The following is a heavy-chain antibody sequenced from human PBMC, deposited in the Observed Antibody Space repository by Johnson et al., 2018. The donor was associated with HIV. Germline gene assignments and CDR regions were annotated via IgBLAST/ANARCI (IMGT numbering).Heavy chain of an antibody. CDR3: ARKKTAARGAFDI. V-gene: IGHV3-7*04. CDR2: IKQDGSER. J-gene: IGHJ3*02. CDR1: AFSFNSYW. Sequence: EVQLVESGGGLVQPGGSLRLSCAASAFSFNSYWMSWVRQAPGKGLEWVANIKQDGSERYYANSVKGRFSISRDNSKNTLYLQMGSLRGEDMAVYYCARKKTAARGAFDIWGQGTMVTVSS. D-gene: IGHD3-10*01.